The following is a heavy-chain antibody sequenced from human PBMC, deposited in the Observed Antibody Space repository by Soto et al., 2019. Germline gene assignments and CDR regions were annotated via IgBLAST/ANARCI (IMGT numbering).Heavy chain of an antibody. CDR3: ARSTVRHAFDI. J-gene: IGHJ3*02. CDR1: GGSNSSLY. CDR2: INDSGDT. V-gene: IGHV4-59*11. Sequence: SETLSLTCTVSGGSNSSLYWNWIRQSPGKGLEWIGHINDSGDTNYNPSLRSRVSISLETSKKQFSLRVNSLTAADTAVYFCARSTVRHAFDIWGQGTVVTVSS. D-gene: IGHD4-4*01.